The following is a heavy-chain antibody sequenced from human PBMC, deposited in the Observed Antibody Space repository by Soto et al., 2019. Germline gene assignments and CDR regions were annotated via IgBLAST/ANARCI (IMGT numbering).Heavy chain of an antibody. CDR1: GFTFSSYG. D-gene: IGHD7-27*01. CDR2: ISYDGSNK. J-gene: IGHJ4*02. CDR3: AKEDWGWGGMGG. Sequence: GGSLRLSCAASGFTFSSYGMHWVRQAPGKGLEWVAVISYDGSNKYYADSVKGRFTISRDNSKNTLYLQMNSLRAEDTAGYYCAKEDWGWGGMGGWGQGTLVTVSS. V-gene: IGHV3-30*18.